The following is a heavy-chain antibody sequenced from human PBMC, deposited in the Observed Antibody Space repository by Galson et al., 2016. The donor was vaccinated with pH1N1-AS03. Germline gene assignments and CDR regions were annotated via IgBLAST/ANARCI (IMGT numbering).Heavy chain of an antibody. J-gene: IGHJ4*02. CDR1: GFTFTDFA. Sequence: SLRLSCATSGFTFTDFAVSWVRQAPGRGLEWVSATSSSGGSTYYAESVKGRFTISRDYSKNTVDLQMHSLRAEDTAVYYCAKCDVSCQHSTLDDWGQGTLVTVSS. CDR3: AKCDVSCQHSTLDD. V-gene: IGHV3-23*01. D-gene: IGHD2-2*01. CDR2: TSSSGGST.